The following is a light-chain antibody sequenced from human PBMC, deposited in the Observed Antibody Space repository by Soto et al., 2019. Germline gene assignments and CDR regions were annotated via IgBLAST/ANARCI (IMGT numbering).Light chain of an antibody. CDR1: SSDVGGYNY. CDR2: DVS. J-gene: IGLJ1*01. Sequence: QSALTQPRSVSGSPGQSVTISCTGTSSDVGGYNYVSWYQQHPGKAPKVMIYDVSKRPSGVPDRFSGSKSGNTASLTISGLQAEDEADYHCCSYAGSFYVFGTRTKVTVL. CDR3: CSYAGSFYV. V-gene: IGLV2-11*01.